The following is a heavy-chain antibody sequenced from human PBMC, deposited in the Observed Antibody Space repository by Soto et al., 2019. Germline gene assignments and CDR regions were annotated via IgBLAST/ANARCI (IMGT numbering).Heavy chain of an antibody. V-gene: IGHV3-30-3*01. CDR2: ISYDGSNK. J-gene: IGHJ6*02. D-gene: IGHD3-10*01. CDR3: GAGDHYYAMGV. Sequence: QVQLVESVGGVVQPGRSLRVSCAASGITISNYVMYWVRQAPGKGLEWVAAISYDGSNKHYSDSVKGRFTISRDNSKDTLYLQMNSLRHEHTAVYYRGAGDHYYAMGVWGQGTTVAVSS. CDR1: GITISNYV.